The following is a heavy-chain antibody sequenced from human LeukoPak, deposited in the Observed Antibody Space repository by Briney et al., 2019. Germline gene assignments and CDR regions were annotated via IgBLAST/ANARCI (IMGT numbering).Heavy chain of an antibody. CDR1: GGSISSYY. V-gene: IGHV4-59*01. CDR2: IYYSGST. Sequence: SETLSLTCTVSGGSISSYYWSWIRQPPGKGLEWIGYIYYSGSTNYNPSLKSRVTISVDTSKNQFSLKLSSVTAADTAVYYCARDAIGFGEWYNWFDPWGQGTLVTVSS. D-gene: IGHD3-10*01. CDR3: ARDAIGFGEWYNWFDP. J-gene: IGHJ5*02.